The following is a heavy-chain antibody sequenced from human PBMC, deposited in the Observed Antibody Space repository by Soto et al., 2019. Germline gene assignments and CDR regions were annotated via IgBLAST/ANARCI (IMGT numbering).Heavy chain of an antibody. V-gene: IGHV3-33*01. Sequence: QVQLVESGGGVVQPGRSLRLSCAASGFTFSSYGMHWVRQAPGKGLEWVAVIWYDGSNKYYADSVKGRFTISRDNSKNTLYLQMNSLRAEDTAVYYCARGSRDDILTGHLNWFDPWGQGTLVTVSS. CDR1: GFTFSSYG. CDR2: IWYDGSNK. CDR3: ARGSRDDILTGHLNWFDP. J-gene: IGHJ5*02. D-gene: IGHD3-9*01.